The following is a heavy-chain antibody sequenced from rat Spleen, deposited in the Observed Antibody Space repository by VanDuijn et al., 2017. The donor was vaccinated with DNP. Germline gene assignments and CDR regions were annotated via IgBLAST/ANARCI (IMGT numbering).Heavy chain of an antibody. J-gene: IGHJ1*01. Sequence: EVQLVESGGGLVQPGRSLKLSCAASGFTFSNYDMAWVRQAPTKGLEWVASISTSGGSTYYRDSVKGRFTASRDNAKSTLYLQMDSLRSEDTATYYCARPDHPYWYFDFWGPGTMVTVSS. CDR1: GFTFSNYD. CDR2: ISTSGGST. V-gene: IGHV5-25*01. D-gene: IGHD1-12*01. CDR3: ARPDHPYWYFDF.